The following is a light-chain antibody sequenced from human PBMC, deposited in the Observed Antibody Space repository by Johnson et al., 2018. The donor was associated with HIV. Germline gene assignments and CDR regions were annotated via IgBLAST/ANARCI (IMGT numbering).Light chain of an antibody. CDR1: SSNIGNNY. V-gene: IGLV1-51*02. CDR2: ENN. CDR3: GTWDSSLSAGGANYV. Sequence: QPVLTQPPSVSAAPGQKVTISCSGSSSNIGNNYVSWYQQLPGTAPKLLIYENNKRPSGIPDRFSGSKSGPSATLGITGLQTGDAADYYCGTWDSSLSAGGANYVFGTGTKVTVL. J-gene: IGLJ1*01.